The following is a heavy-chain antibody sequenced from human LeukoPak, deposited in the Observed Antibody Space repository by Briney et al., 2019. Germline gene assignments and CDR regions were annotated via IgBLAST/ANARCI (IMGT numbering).Heavy chain of an antibody. V-gene: IGHV4-39*01. CDR2: IYYSGNP. CDR3: ARHVRPSPGLTTRLDY. J-gene: IGHJ4*01. CDR1: AASASSVGYY. Sequence: PSQTLSLTCTVSAASASSVGYYCGWLRQHPGKGLEWFRTIYYSGNPYYNPSIKSRVNMSVDMSKNQLTLKLTSVTAADTAIYYCARHVRPSPGLTTRLDYWGHGNLVTVSS. D-gene: IGHD4/OR15-4a*01.